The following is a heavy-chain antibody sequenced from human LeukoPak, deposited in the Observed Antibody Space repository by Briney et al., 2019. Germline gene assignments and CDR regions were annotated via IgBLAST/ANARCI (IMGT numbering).Heavy chain of an antibody. CDR1: GVSISSYY. CDR3: ASSGDRLSAFDP. D-gene: IGHD7-27*01. J-gene: IGHJ5*02. Sequence: SETLSLTCTVSGVSISSYYWNWVRQPPGKGLEWLGYIYYNGSTNYNPSLKSRVTISVDSSKNQFSLKLSSVTAADTAVYYCASSGDRLSAFDPWGQGTLVTVSS. V-gene: IGHV4-59*01. CDR2: IYYNGST.